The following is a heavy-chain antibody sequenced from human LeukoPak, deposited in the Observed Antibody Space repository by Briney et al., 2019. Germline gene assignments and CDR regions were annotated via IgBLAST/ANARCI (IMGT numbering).Heavy chain of an antibody. V-gene: IGHV1-46*01. CDR1: GYTFTSYY. J-gene: IGHJ3*01. CDR3: ARDHIALGAAAKKDALDF. D-gene: IGHD6-13*01. CDR2: INPSGGST. Sequence: ASVKVSCKASGYTFTSYYMHWVRQAPGQGLEWMGIINPSGGSTSYAQKFQGRVTMTRDTSTSTVYMELSSLRSEDTAAYFCARDHIALGAAAKKDALDFWGQGTAVIVSS.